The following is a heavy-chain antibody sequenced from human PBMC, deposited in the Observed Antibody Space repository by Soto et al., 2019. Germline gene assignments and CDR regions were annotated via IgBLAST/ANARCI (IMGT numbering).Heavy chain of an antibody. CDR3: ARDYFDSSGSSRWFDP. CDR1: GDSISSSPYS. V-gene: IGHV4-30-2*01. D-gene: IGHD3-22*01. J-gene: IGHJ5*02. Sequence: SETLSLTCAVSGDSISSSPYSWSWIRQPPGKGLEWIGYVYRSGSPYYNPSLKSRVAISVDKSKNQFSLKLTSVTAADTGVYYCARDYFDSSGSSRWFDPWGHGTLVTVS. CDR2: VYRSGSP.